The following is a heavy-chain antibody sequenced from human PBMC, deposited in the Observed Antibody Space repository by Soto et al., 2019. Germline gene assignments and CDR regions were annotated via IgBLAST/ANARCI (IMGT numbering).Heavy chain of an antibody. Sequence: GGSLRLSCAASGFTFSNYWMHWVRQAPGKGLVWVSLVKSDGSITMYADSVKGRFTISRDNAKNTLYLQMNSLRVDDTAVYYCVKEEDTAMINFDYWGQGTLVTVS. D-gene: IGHD5-18*01. CDR1: GFTFSNYW. CDR2: VKSDGSIT. V-gene: IGHV3-74*03. CDR3: VKEEDTAMINFDY. J-gene: IGHJ4*02.